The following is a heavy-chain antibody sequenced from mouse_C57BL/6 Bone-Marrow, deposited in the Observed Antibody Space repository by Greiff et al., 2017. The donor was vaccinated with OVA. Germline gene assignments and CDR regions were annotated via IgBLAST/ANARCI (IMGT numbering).Heavy chain of an antibody. V-gene: IGHV5-4*01. J-gene: IGHJ2*01. Sequence: EVHLVESGGGLVKPGGSLKLSCAASGFTFSSYAMSWVRQTPEKRLEWVATISDGGSYTYYPDNVKGRFTISRDNAKNNLYLQMGHLKSEDTAMYYCARDGSNWDDYFDYWGQGTTLTVSS. CDR2: ISDGGSYT. CDR1: GFTFSSYA. D-gene: IGHD4-1*01. CDR3: ARDGSNWDDYFDY.